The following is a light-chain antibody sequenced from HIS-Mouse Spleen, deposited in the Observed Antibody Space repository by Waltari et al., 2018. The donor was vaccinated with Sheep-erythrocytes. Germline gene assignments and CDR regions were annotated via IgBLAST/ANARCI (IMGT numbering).Light chain of an antibody. Sequence: QSALTQPRSVSGSPGQSVTISCTGTSSDVGGYHYVSWYPQHPGKAPKLMIYDVSKRPSGVPDRFSGSKSGNTASLTISGLQAEDEADYYCCSYAGSYNHVFATGTKVTVL. CDR1: SSDVGGYHY. J-gene: IGLJ1*01. V-gene: IGLV2-11*01. CDR2: DVS. CDR3: CSYAGSYNHV.